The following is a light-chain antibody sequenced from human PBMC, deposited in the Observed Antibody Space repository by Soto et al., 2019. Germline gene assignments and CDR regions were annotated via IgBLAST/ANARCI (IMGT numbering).Light chain of an antibody. J-gene: IGKJ3*01. CDR2: AAS. V-gene: IGKV3-15*01. CDR3: QEYSKWPLFT. CDR1: QSVGRN. Sequence: EIVVTQSPGILSVSPGDRATLSCRASQSVGRNLAWYQQKPGQAPTLLIYAASTRSTGLPPRFSGSGSWTDFTLTTSSLQSDDFAVYYCQEYSKWPLFTFGPGTRVDIK.